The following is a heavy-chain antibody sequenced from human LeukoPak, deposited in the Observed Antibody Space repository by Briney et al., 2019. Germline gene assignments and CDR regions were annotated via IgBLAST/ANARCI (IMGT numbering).Heavy chain of an antibody. V-gene: IGHV1-69*04. Sequence: ASVKVSCKASGGTFSSYAISWVRQAPGQGLEWMGRIIPILGIANYAQKLQGRVTITADKSTSTAYMELSSLRSEDTAVYYCARLSATAGFFFDYWGQGTLVTVSS. CDR3: ARLSATAGFFFDY. D-gene: IGHD6-13*01. CDR2: IIPILGIA. J-gene: IGHJ4*02. CDR1: GGTFSSYA.